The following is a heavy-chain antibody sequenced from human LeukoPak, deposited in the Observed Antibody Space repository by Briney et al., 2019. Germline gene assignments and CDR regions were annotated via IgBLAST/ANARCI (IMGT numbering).Heavy chain of an antibody. V-gene: IGHV3-30-3*01. CDR2: ISYDGSNK. J-gene: IGHJ6*03. D-gene: IGHD6-13*01. CDR1: GFTFSSYA. Sequence: GGSLRLSCAASGFTFSSYAMHWVRQAPGKGLEWVAVISYDGSNKYYADSVKGRFTISRDNSKNTLYLQMNSLRAEDTAVYYCARGGYSSSWYYYYMDVWGKGTTVTVSS. CDR3: ARGGYSSSWYYYYMDV.